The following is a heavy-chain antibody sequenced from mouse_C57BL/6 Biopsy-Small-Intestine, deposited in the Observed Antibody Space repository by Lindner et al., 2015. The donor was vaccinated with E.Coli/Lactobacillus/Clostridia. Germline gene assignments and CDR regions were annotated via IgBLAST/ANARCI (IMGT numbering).Heavy chain of an antibody. Sequence: VQLQESGAELVMPGASVKLSCKASGFTFTSYWMHWVKQRPGQGLEWIGEIDPSDSYTNYNQQFKGKATLTVDKSSSTAYMQLSSLTSEDSAVYYCARSGGGEDYFDYWGQGTTLTVSS. D-gene: IGHD3-1*01. J-gene: IGHJ2*01. V-gene: IGHV1-69*01. CDR1: GFTFTSYW. CDR2: IDPSDSYT. CDR3: ARSGGGEDYFDY.